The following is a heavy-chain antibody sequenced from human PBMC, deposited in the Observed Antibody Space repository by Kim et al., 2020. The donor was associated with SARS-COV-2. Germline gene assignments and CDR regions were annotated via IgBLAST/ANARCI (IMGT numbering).Heavy chain of an antibody. V-gene: IGHV4-34*01. J-gene: IGHJ4*02. Sequence: LKSRVTISVEPSKNQFSLKLSSVTAADTAVYYCARGGYYDYVWGSSDFDYWGQGTLVTVSS. D-gene: IGHD3-16*01. CDR3: ARGGYYDYVWGSSDFDY.